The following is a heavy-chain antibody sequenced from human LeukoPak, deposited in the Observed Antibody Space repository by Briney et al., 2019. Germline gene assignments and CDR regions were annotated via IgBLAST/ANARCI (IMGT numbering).Heavy chain of an antibody. D-gene: IGHD3-22*01. V-gene: IGHV4-59*01. Sequence: KSAETLSLTCTVSGGSISGYYWSWIRQSPGKGLEWIGYIYYIGSTNHNPSLKTGATISVDMSKNQFSLRLTSVTAADTDVYYCASHYYDSGGFLRAFDYWGQGTLVTVSS. J-gene: IGHJ4*02. CDR1: GGSISGYY. CDR3: ASHYYDSGGFLRAFDY. CDR2: IYYIGST.